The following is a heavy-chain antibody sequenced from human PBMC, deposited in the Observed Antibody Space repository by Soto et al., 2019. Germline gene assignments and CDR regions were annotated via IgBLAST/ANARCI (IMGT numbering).Heavy chain of an antibody. CDR2: IKQDGSEK. Sequence: PGGSLRLSCAASGFTFSSYWMSWVRQAPGKGLEWVANIKQDGSEKYYVDSVKGRFTISRDNAKNSLYLQMNSLRAEDTAVYYCAFTPDFWSGYSVSRPQYYFDYWGQGTLVTVSS. D-gene: IGHD3-3*01. J-gene: IGHJ4*02. CDR3: AFTPDFWSGYSVSRPQYYFDY. CDR1: GFTFSSYW. V-gene: IGHV3-7*05.